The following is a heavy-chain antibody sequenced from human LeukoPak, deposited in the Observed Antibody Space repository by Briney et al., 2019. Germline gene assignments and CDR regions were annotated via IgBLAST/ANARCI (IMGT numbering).Heavy chain of an antibody. CDR2: TYYRSKWYN. V-gene: IGHV6-1*01. CDR1: GDSVSSNSGA. J-gene: IGHJ6*02. Sequence: SQTLSLTCAISGDSVSSNSGAWNWIRQSPSRGLEWLGRTYYRSKWYNDYEPSVRSRITINPDTSKSQFSLQLNSVTPEDTAVYYCARDEDGMDVWGQGVMVTVSS. CDR3: ARDEDGMDV.